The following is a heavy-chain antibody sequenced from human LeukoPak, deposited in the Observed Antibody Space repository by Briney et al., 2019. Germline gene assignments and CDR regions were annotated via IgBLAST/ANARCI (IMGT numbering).Heavy chain of an antibody. CDR2: ISGSGGST. CDR1: GFTFSGYA. J-gene: IGHJ4*02. D-gene: IGHD1-7*01. Sequence: GGSLRLSCAACGFTFSGYAMSWVRQAPGKGLEWVSAISGSGGSTYYADSVKGRFTISRDNSKNTLYLQMNSLRAEATAVYYCAKGLKLELRDWGQGTLVTVSS. V-gene: IGHV3-23*01. CDR3: AKGLKLELRD.